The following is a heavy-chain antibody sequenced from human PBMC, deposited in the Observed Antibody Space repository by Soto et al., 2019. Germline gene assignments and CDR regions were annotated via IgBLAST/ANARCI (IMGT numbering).Heavy chain of an antibody. CDR3: ATYYDILTGYLYYFDY. CDR2: FDPEDGET. CDR1: GYTLTELS. Sequence: GASVKVSCKVSGYTLTELSMHWVRQAPGKGLEWMGGFDPEDGETIYAQKFQGRVTMTEDTSTDTAYMELSSLRSEDTAVYYCATYYDILTGYLYYFDYWGQGTLVTVSS. J-gene: IGHJ4*02. D-gene: IGHD3-9*01. V-gene: IGHV1-24*01.